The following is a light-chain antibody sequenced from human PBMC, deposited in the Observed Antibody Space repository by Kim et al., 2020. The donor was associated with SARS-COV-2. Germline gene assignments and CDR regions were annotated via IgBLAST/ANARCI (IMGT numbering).Light chain of an antibody. CDR3: QQYNGYPYT. CDR1: QGISNY. J-gene: IGKJ2*01. V-gene: IGKV1-16*02. Sequence: GDRGTITCGASQGISNYLGWVQQKPGKAPKSLIDGASSLQTGVPSKFSGSGFGTDFNLTISDLQPEDFASYYCQQYNGYPYTFGQGTKLEI. CDR2: GAS.